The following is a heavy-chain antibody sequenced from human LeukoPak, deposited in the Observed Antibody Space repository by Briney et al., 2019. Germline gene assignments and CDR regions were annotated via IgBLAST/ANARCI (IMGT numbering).Heavy chain of an antibody. CDR2: TYHSGST. Sequence: SGTLSLTCAVSGGSISSSNWWSWVRQPPGKGLEWIGETYHSGSTNYNPSLKSRVTISVDKSKNQFSLKLSSVTAADTAVYYCARAISGGILHFDYWGQGTLVTVSS. J-gene: IGHJ4*02. D-gene: IGHD1-26*01. CDR3: ARAISGGILHFDY. V-gene: IGHV4-4*02. CDR1: GGSISSSNW.